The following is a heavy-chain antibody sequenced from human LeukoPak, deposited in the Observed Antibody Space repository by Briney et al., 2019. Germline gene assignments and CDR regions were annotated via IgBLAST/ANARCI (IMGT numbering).Heavy chain of an antibody. CDR2: ISAYNGNT. D-gene: IGHD3-22*01. Sequence: ASVTVSCKASGYTFTSYGISWVRQAPGQGLEWMGWISAYNGNTNYAQKLQGRVTMTTDTSTSTAYMELRSLRSDDTAVYYCASPAHYYDSKEMGYWGQGTLVTVSS. V-gene: IGHV1-18*01. CDR1: GYTFTSYG. CDR3: ASPAHYYDSKEMGY. J-gene: IGHJ4*02.